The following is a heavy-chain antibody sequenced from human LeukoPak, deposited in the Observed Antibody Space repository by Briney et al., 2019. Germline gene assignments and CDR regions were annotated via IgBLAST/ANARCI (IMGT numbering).Heavy chain of an antibody. D-gene: IGHD3-22*01. CDR1: GFAFSSYG. CDR3: AKGHHYYDSSGYPLDY. CDR2: IRYDGSNK. J-gene: IGHJ4*02. Sequence: GGSLRLSCAASGFAFSSYGMHWVRQAPGKGLEWVAFIRYDGSNKYYADSVKGRFTISRDNSKNTLYLQMNSLRAEDTAVYYCAKGHHYYDSSGYPLDYWGQGTLVTVSS. V-gene: IGHV3-30*02.